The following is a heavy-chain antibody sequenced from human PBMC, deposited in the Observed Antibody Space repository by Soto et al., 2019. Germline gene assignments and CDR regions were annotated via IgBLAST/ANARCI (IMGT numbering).Heavy chain of an antibody. CDR3: ARSRIAAKYYFDY. CDR2: IYPGDSDT. Sequence: PGESLKISCTGSGYSFTSYWIGWVRQMPGKGLEWMGIIYPGDSDTRYSPSFQGQVTISADKSISTAYLQWSSLKASDTAMYYCARSRIAAKYYFDYWGQGTLVTVSS. D-gene: IGHD6-6*01. V-gene: IGHV5-51*01. J-gene: IGHJ4*02. CDR1: GYSFTSYW.